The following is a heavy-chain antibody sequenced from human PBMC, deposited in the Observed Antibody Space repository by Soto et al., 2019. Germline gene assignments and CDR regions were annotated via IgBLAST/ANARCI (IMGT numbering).Heavy chain of an antibody. CDR3: ARSPDSSGYYPRWYYYGMDV. V-gene: IGHV4-59*12. J-gene: IGHJ6*02. CDR2: SYYSGST. Sequence: SETLSLTCTVSGGSIRSYYRSWIRQPPGKGLERIGYSYYSGSTNYNPSLKSRVTISVDKSKNQFSLKLSSVTAADTAVYYCARSPDSSGYYPRWYYYGMDVWGQGTTVTVSS. CDR1: GGSIRSYY. D-gene: IGHD3-22*01.